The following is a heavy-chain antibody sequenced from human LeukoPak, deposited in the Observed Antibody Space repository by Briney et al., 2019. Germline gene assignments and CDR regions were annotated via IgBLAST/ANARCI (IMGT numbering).Heavy chain of an antibody. Sequence: PRGSLRLSCAASGFTFNSYSMTWVRQAPGKGLEWVSSISSSSSYIYYADSVKGRFTISRDNAKNSLYLQMNSLRAEDTAVYYCARGGGSDGMDVWGQGTTVTVSS. J-gene: IGHJ6*02. CDR3: ARGGGSDGMDV. V-gene: IGHV3-21*01. CDR2: ISSSSSYI. D-gene: IGHD3-16*01. CDR1: GFTFNSYS.